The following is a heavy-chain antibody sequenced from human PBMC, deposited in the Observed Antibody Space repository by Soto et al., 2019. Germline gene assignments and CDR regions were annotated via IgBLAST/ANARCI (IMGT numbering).Heavy chain of an antibody. D-gene: IGHD6-19*01. J-gene: IGHJ4*02. V-gene: IGHV1-3*01. CDR3: SGTHSSGWSTFDY. CDR1: GYSFTNSA. CDR2: INAGSGSA. Sequence: GASVKVSCKASGYSFTNSAIHWLRQAPGQRLEWMGWINAGSGSAKYSQKFQGRVTITRDTSASTAYMELSSLKSEDTAMYYCSGTHSSGWSTFDYWGQGTLVTVSS.